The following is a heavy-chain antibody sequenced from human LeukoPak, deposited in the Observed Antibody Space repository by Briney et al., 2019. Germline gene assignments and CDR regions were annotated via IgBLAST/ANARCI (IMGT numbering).Heavy chain of an antibody. CDR2: IKQDGSEK. Sequence: GGSLRLSCAASGFTFSSYWMSWVRQAPGKGLEWVANIKQDGSEKYYVDSVKGRFTISRDNAKNSLYLQMNSLRAEDTAVYYCAREALYYDFWSGSGNWFDPWGQGTLVTVSS. V-gene: IGHV3-7*03. D-gene: IGHD3-3*01. CDR1: GFTFSSYW. J-gene: IGHJ5*02. CDR3: AREALYYDFWSGSGNWFDP.